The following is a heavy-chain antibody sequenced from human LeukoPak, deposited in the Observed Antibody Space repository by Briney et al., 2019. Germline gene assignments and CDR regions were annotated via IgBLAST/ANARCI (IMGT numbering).Heavy chain of an antibody. CDR3: ARGIVVVVAATPHPYYGMDV. CDR2: IYYSGST. V-gene: IGHV4-59*01. Sequence: SETLSLTCTLSGGSINSYYWSWMRQPPGKGREWIGYIYYSGSTNYNPSLKSRVTISVDTSKHQCTLKLSSVTAADTAVYHCARGIVVVVAATPHPYYGMDVWGEGTTVTVSS. D-gene: IGHD2-15*01. CDR1: GGSINSYY. J-gene: IGHJ6*04.